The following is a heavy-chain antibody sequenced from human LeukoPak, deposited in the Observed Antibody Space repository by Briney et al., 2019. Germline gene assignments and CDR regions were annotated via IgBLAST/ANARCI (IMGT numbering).Heavy chain of an antibody. Sequence: SETLSLTCTLSGGSISTYYWSWIRQPPGKGLEWIGEINHSGSTNYNPSLKSRVTISVDTSKNQFSLKLSSVTAADTAVYYCASLYSGYYYMDVWGKGTTVTISS. J-gene: IGHJ6*03. CDR3: ASLYSGYYYMDV. V-gene: IGHV4-34*01. CDR2: INHSGST. D-gene: IGHD1-26*01. CDR1: GGSISTYY.